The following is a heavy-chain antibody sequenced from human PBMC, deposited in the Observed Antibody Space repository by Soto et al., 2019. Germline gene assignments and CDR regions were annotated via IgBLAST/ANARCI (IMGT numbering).Heavy chain of an antibody. V-gene: IGHV3-23*01. Sequence: EVQLLESGGGLVQPGGSLRLSCAASGFSFSTFEMSWVRQAPGRGLEWVSFISDDSSRTYYADAVKGRFTISCDNSKYTLYLQMNSLTAEDTAVYACVKGGWLDFWGQGTLVTVSS. CDR1: GFSFSTFE. D-gene: IGHD3-16*01. J-gene: IGHJ5*01. CDR2: ISDDSSRT. CDR3: VKGGWLDF.